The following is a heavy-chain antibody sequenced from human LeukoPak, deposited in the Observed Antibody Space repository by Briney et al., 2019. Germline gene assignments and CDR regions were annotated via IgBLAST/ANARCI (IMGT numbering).Heavy chain of an antibody. Sequence: GESLKISCXGSGYSFSSNWIGWVRQMPGKGLEWMGIIYPGDSDTRYSPSFQGQVTISADESISTAYLQWSSLKASDTAMYYCARSSSRWYAIDYWGQGTLVTVSS. CDR2: IYPGDSDT. V-gene: IGHV5-51*01. D-gene: IGHD2-15*01. CDR1: GYSFSSNW. CDR3: ARSSSRWYAIDY. J-gene: IGHJ4*02.